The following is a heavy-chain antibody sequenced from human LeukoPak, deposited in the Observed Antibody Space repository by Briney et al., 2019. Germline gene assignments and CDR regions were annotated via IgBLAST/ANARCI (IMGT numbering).Heavy chain of an antibody. CDR2: INSNGDGT. Sequence: GGSLRLSCAASGFTFSSYPMHWVRQAPGKGLEYVSAINSNGDGTYYANSVKGRFTISRDNSKNTLYLQMGSLRAEDMAMYYCARVGYCSSTSCFTNFFDYWGQGTLVTVSS. J-gene: IGHJ4*02. D-gene: IGHD2-2*01. CDR1: GFTFSSYP. CDR3: ARVGYCSSTSCFTNFFDY. V-gene: IGHV3-64*01.